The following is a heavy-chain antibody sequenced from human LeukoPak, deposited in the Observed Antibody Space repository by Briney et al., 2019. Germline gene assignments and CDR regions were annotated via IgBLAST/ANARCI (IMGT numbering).Heavy chain of an antibody. J-gene: IGHJ3*02. CDR1: GGSFSGYY. Sequence: PSETLSLTCAVYGGSFSGYYWSWIRQPPGKGLEWIGEINHSGSTNYNPSLKSRVTISVDTSKDQFSLKLSSVTAADTAVYYCARGGPGVDGYNYAFDIWGQGTRVTVSS. V-gene: IGHV4-34*01. CDR2: INHSGST. CDR3: ARGGPGVDGYNYAFDI. D-gene: IGHD5-24*01.